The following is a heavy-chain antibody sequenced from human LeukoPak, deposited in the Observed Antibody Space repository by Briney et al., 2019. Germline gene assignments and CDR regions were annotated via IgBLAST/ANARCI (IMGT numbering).Heavy chain of an antibody. CDR2: IYHSGST. Sequence: SETLSLTCAVSGGSISSGGYSWSWIRQPPGKGLEWIGYIYHSGSTYYNPSLKSRVTISVDRSKNQFSLKLSSLTAADTAVYYCARQRGNNYFDYWGQGTLVTVSS. V-gene: IGHV4-30-2*01. J-gene: IGHJ4*02. CDR3: ARQRGNNYFDY. CDR1: GGSISSGGYS. D-gene: IGHD3-10*01.